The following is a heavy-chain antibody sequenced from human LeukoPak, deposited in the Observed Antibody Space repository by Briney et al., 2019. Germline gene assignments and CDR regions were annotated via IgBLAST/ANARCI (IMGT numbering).Heavy chain of an antibody. Sequence: SETLSLTCTVSGGSISSYYWSWIRQPPGKGLEWIGYIYYSGSTNYNPSLKSRVTISVDTSKNQFSLKLSSVTAADTAVYYCARGRLQQLVVGFDYWGQGTLVTASS. D-gene: IGHD6-13*01. J-gene: IGHJ4*02. CDR1: GGSISSYY. CDR3: ARGRLQQLVVGFDY. CDR2: IYYSGST. V-gene: IGHV4-59*01.